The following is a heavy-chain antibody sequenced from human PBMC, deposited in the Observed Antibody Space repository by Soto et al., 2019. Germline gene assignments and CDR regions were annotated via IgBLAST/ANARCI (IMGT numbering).Heavy chain of an antibody. CDR1: GFTFSSYA. CDR3: AKDPSRDDFWSGYYTNYFDY. Sequence: GGSLRLSCAASGFTFSSYAMSWVRQAPGKGLEWVSAISGSGGSTYYADSVKGRFTISRDNSENTLYLQMNSLRAEDTAVYYCAKDPSRDDFWSGYYTNYFDYWGQGTLVTVSS. J-gene: IGHJ4*02. CDR2: ISGSGGST. V-gene: IGHV3-23*01. D-gene: IGHD3-3*01.